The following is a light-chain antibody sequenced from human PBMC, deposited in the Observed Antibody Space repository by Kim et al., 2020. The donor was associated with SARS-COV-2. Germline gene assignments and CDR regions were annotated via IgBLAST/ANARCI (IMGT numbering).Light chain of an antibody. V-gene: IGLV4-69*01. CDR1: SGKSNNA. CDR2: FNYDGSR. Sequence: SVKLTFTLPSGKSNNAVAGHQQQAGKGPRYLMKFNYDGSRTKGDGVPDRFSGSRSGAERYLTISSLQSEDEAVYYCQTWGSGIWVFGGGTQLTVL. J-gene: IGLJ3*02. CDR3: QTWGSGIWV.